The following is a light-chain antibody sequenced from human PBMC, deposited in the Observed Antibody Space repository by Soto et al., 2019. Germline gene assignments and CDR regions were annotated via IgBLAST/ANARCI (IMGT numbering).Light chain of an antibody. V-gene: IGLV9-49*01. Sequence: QLVLPQPPSASASLGASVTLTCTLSSGYSNYKVDWYQQRPGKGPRFVMRVGSGGIVGSKGDGIPDRFSVLGSGLNRYLTIKNIQEEDESDYHCGADHGSGSNFVVFGGGTKLTVL. CDR3: GADHGSGSNFVV. J-gene: IGLJ2*01. CDR1: SGYSNYK. CDR2: VGSGGIVG.